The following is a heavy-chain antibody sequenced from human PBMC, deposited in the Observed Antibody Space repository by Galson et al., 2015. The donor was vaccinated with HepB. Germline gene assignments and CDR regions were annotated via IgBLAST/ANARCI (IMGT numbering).Heavy chain of an antibody. CDR3: ARGPPPRYQPLLYPGIYWFDP. CDR1: GDSVSSNSAA. D-gene: IGHD2-2*02. Sequence: CAISGDSVSSNSAAWNWIRQSPSRGLEWLGRTYYRSKWYNDYAVSVKSRITINPDTSKNQFSLQLNSVTPEDTAVYYCARGPPPRYQPLLYPGIYWFDPWGQGTLVTVSS. V-gene: IGHV6-1*01. CDR2: TYYRSKWYN. J-gene: IGHJ5*02.